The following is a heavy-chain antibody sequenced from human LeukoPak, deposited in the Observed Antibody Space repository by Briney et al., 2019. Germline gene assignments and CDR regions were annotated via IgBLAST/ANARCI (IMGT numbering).Heavy chain of an antibody. CDR2: ISAYNGNT. Sequence: ASVKVSCKASSYTFTSYGISWMRQAPGQGLEWMGWISAYNGNTNHAQKLQGRVTMTTDTSTSTAYMELRSLRSDDTAVYYCARGGARRDGYNNYYYYYMDVWGKGTTVTVSS. CDR1: SYTFTSYG. V-gene: IGHV1-18*01. J-gene: IGHJ6*03. D-gene: IGHD5-24*01. CDR3: ARGGARRDGYNNYYYYYMDV.